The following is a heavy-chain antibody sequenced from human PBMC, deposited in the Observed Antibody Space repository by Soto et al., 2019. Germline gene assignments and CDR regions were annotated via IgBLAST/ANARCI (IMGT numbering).Heavy chain of an antibody. V-gene: IGHV3-23*01. CDR3: AKLGMTTINRDY. CDR2: ISGSGGNT. J-gene: IGHJ4*02. CDR1: GFSFDTYA. D-gene: IGHD5-12*01. Sequence: EAQLLESGGGLVQPGGSLRVSCAASGFSFDTYAMSWVRQAPGKGLEWVSTISGSGGNTYYADSVKGRFTISRDNSKNILYLQMTSLRAEDTALHYCAKLGMTTINRDYWGQGTQVTVSS.